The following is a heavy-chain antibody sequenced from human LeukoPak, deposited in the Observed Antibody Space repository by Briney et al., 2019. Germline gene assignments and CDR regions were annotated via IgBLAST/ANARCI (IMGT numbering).Heavy chain of an antibody. V-gene: IGHV3-74*01. Sequence: PGGSLRLSCAASGFTFSSYWMHWVRQAPGKGLVWVSRINSDGSSTSYADSVKGRFTISRDNARNTLYLQMNSLRAEDTAVYYCARWGVRGVIPFDYWGQGTLVTVSS. CDR1: GFTFSSYW. D-gene: IGHD3-10*01. J-gene: IGHJ4*02. CDR3: ARWGVRGVIPFDY. CDR2: INSDGSST.